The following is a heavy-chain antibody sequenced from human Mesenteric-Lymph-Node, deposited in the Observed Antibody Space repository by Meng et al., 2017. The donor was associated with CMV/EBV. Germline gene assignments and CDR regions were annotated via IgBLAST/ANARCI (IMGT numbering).Heavy chain of an antibody. CDR3: ARGFKLIFAPAFDV. J-gene: IGHJ3*01. CDR2: MNQDGRAI. V-gene: IGHV3-7*01. D-gene: IGHD3-10*01. CDR1: TFIFSDYA. Sequence: GGSLRLSCAASTFIFSDYAMHWVRQAPGEGLEWVATMNQDGRAIFYGDSVKGRFSISRDNAKSSMFLQMDSLRADDTAVYYCARGFKLIFAPAFDVWGQGTKVTVSS.